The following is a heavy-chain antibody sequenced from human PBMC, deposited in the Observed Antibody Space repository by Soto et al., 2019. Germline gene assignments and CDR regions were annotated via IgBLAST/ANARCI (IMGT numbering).Heavy chain of an antibody. CDR3: ARDQGVLRYFDWAYGMDV. J-gene: IGHJ6*02. Sequence: SETLSLTCTISGGSISSGGYYWSWIRQHPGKGLEWIGYIYYSGSTYYNPSLKSRVTISVDTSKNQFSLKLSSVTAADTAVYYCARDQGVLRYFDWAYGMDVWGQGTTVTVSS. D-gene: IGHD3-9*01. V-gene: IGHV4-31*03. CDR2: IYYSGST. CDR1: GGSISSGGYY.